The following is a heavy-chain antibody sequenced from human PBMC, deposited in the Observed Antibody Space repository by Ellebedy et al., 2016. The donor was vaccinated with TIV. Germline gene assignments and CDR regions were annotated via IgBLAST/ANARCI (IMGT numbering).Heavy chain of an antibody. Sequence: GGSLRLXXAASGFTFSRYRMNWVRQAPGKGLEWVSYISSSSSSIYYADSVKGRFTISRDNAKNSLYLQMNSLRDEDTAVYYCARLGVTYSSGWRDAFDIWGQGTMVTVSS. CDR3: ARLGVTYSSGWRDAFDI. CDR1: GFTFSRYR. J-gene: IGHJ3*02. CDR2: ISSSSSSI. D-gene: IGHD6-19*01. V-gene: IGHV3-48*02.